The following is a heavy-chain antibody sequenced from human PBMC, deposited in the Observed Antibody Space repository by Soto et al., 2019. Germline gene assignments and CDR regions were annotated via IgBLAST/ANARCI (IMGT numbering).Heavy chain of an antibody. CDR3: ARRFSGYEVFDY. V-gene: IGHV3-33*01. D-gene: IGHD5-12*01. CDR1: GFTFSSYG. J-gene: IGHJ4*02. Sequence: ESGGGVVQPGRSLRLSCAASGFTFSSYGMHWVRRAPGKGLEWVAVIWYDGSNKYYADSVKGRFTISRDNSKNTLYLQMNSLRAEDTAVYYCARRFSGYEVFDYWGQGTLVTVSS. CDR2: IWYDGSNK.